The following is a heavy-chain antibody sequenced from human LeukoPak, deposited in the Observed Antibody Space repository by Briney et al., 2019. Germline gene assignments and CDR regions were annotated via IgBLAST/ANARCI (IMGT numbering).Heavy chain of an antibody. Sequence: SETLSLTCTASGGSISSYYWSWIRQPPGKGLEWIGYIYYSGSTNYNPSLKSRVTISVDTSKNQFSRKLSSVTAADTAVYYCASTQLDFWSGYSQDYWGQGTLVTVSS. CDR2: IYYSGST. CDR1: GGSISSYY. J-gene: IGHJ4*02. V-gene: IGHV4-59*01. CDR3: ASTQLDFWSGYSQDY. D-gene: IGHD3-3*01.